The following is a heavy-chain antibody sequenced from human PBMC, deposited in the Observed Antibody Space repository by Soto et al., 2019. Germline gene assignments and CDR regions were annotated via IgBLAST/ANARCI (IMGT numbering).Heavy chain of an antibody. V-gene: IGHV3-11*01. J-gene: IGHJ4*02. Sequence: GVLVLSCAASGFTFSDYYMSWIRQAPGKGLEWVSYISSSGSTIYYADSVKGRFTISRDNAKKSLYLQMNSLRAEDTAVYYCARAAVASQRGPYWGQGTLVTVSS. CDR1: GFTFSDYY. CDR3: ARAAVASQRGPY. CDR2: ISSSGSTI. D-gene: IGHD6-19*01.